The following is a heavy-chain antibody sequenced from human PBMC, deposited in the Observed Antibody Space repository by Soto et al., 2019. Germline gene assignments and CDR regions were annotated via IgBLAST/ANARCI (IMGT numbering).Heavy chain of an antibody. J-gene: IGHJ4*02. Sequence: EVQLVESGGGLVQPGGSLRLSCAASGFTFSSYSMNWVRQAPGKGLEWVSYISSSSSTIYYADSVKGRFTISRDNAKNPLYLQMNSLGAEDTAVYYCARDSTVDTAMATAWGQGTLVTVSS. CDR3: ARDSTVDTAMATA. V-gene: IGHV3-48*01. CDR2: ISSSSSTI. CDR1: GFTFSSYS. D-gene: IGHD5-18*01.